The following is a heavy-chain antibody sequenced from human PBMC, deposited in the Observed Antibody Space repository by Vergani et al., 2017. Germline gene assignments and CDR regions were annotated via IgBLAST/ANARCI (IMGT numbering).Heavy chain of an antibody. V-gene: IGHV5-51*01. CDR3: ARHTTYTDS. CDR2: IYPADSDT. D-gene: IGHD1-1*01. Sequence: EVELVQSGPEMRKPGESLKISCKGSEYSFGNYWIGWVRQMPGKGLEWMGIIYPADSDTRYSPSFQGQVTISADKSISTAFLQWDSLKASDTALYYCARHTTYTDSWGRGTLVTVSS. J-gene: IGHJ2*01. CDR1: EYSFGNYW.